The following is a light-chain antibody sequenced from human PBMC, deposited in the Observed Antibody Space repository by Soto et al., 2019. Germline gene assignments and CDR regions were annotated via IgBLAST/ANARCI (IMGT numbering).Light chain of an antibody. CDR2: DAY. J-gene: IGKJ5*01. V-gene: IGKV3-11*01. CDR3: QQRHMWPIT. CDR1: QSFRGL. Sequence: EVVFTQGPVTLYLSPGERATLSCRASQSFRGLLAWYQQKPGQAPRILIYDAYNRATGIPPRFSGSGSGTDCTRTISSLEPEDSAVYYCQQRHMWPITFGQGTRLEIK.